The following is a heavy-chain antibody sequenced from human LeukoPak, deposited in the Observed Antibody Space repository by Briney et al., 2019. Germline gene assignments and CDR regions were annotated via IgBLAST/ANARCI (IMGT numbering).Heavy chain of an antibody. CDR2: INSDGSST. D-gene: IGHD5-18*01. CDR1: GFTFSSYW. Sequence: PGGTLRLSCAASGFTFSSYWMHWVRQAPGKGLVWVSRINSDGSSTSYADSVKGRFTSSRDNAKNTLYLQMNSLRAEDTAVYYCARAVDTAMVNYYYYMDVWGKGTTVTVSS. CDR3: ARAVDTAMVNYYYYMDV. J-gene: IGHJ6*03. V-gene: IGHV3-74*01.